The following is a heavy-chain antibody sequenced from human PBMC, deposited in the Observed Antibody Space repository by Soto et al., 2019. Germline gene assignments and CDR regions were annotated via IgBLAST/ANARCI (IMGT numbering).Heavy chain of an antibody. J-gene: IGHJ4*02. Sequence: PGGSLRLSCAASGFTFSNYGMSWVRQAPGKGLEWVSAISGAGGSTCYADSLKGRFTISRDNSKNTLYLQMNSLRAEDTAVYYCAKEGYGGNSVTYWGQGTLVTVSS. CDR1: GFTFSNYG. CDR2: ISGAGGST. D-gene: IGHD2-21*02. CDR3: AKEGYGGNSVTY. V-gene: IGHV3-23*01.